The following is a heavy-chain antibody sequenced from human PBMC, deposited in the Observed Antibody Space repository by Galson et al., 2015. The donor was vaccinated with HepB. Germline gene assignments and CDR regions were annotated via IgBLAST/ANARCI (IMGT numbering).Heavy chain of an antibody. CDR1: GGSFSGYY. CDR3: ARWKVRGAITTYYYYGMDV. J-gene: IGHJ6*02. V-gene: IGHV4-34*01. CDR2: INHSGST. D-gene: IGHD3-10*01. Sequence: ETLSLTCAAYGGSFSGYYWSWIRQPPGKGLEWIGEINHSGSTNYNPSLKSRVTISVDTSKNQFSLKLSSVTAADTAVYYCARWKVRGAITTYYYYGMDVWGQGTTVTVSS.